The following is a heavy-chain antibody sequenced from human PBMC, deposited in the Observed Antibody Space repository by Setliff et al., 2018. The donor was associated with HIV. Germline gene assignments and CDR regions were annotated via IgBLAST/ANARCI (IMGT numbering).Heavy chain of an antibody. CDR1: GGSVSSSSYY. CDR3: ARHFPSISLFFGDPGPFDR. J-gene: IGHJ4*02. D-gene: IGHD3-10*01. CDR2: ILNDGRT. V-gene: IGHV4-39*01. Sequence: SETLSLTCTVSGGSVSSSSYYWGWIRQPPGKGLEWIGSILNDGRTYYNPSLKSRVTIPMDTSTNQFSLMLSSVTAADTAVYFCARHFPSISLFFGDPGPFDRWGQGALVTVS.